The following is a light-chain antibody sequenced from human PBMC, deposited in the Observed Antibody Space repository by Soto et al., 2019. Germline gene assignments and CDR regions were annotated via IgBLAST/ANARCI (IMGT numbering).Light chain of an antibody. CDR1: SSNIGAGYD. CDR3: AAWDDSLNAL. Sequence: QSVLTQPPSVSGAPGQRVTISCTGSSSNIGAGYDVHWYQQLPRTAPKLLIFASYNRPSGVPDRFSGSKSGTSASLAITGLQAEDEAEYYCAAWDDSLNALFGTGTKVTVL. CDR2: ASY. J-gene: IGLJ1*01. V-gene: IGLV1-40*01.